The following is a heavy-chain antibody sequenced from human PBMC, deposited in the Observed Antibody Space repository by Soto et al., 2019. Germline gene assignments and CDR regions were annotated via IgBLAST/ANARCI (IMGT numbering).Heavy chain of an antibody. D-gene: IGHD4-17*01. J-gene: IGHJ6*02. Sequence: PGGSLRLSCAASGFTFSIYSMNWVRHAPGKGLEWVSSISSSSSYIYYADSVKGRFTISRDNAENSLYLQMNSLRAEDTAVYYCARDRTTHYYYGMDVWGQGTTVTVSS. CDR3: ARDRTTHYYYGMDV. CDR1: GFTFSIYS. CDR2: ISSSSSYI. V-gene: IGHV3-21*01.